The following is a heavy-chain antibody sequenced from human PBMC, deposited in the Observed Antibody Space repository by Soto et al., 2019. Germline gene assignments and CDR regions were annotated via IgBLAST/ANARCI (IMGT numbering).Heavy chain of an antibody. CDR1: GFSLRTSGVG. CDR2: IYWNDDK. V-gene: IGHV2-5*01. Sequence: QITLKESGPTLVKPTQTLTLTCIFSGFSLRTSGVGVGWIRQPPGKALEWLGFIYWNDDKRYSPSLKSRLTITKHTSKIQVVLTMTNMDPVDTAAYYCAKSGSSGWYGWFDPWGQGTLVTVSS. J-gene: IGHJ5*02. D-gene: IGHD6-19*01. CDR3: AKSGSSGWYGWFDP.